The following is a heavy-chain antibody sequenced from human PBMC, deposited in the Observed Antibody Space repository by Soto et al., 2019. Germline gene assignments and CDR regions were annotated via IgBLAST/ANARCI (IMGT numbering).Heavy chain of an antibody. CDR2: IIPILGLA. D-gene: IGHD2-15*01. Sequence: QVQLVQSGAEVKKPGSSVKVSCKASGGTFSSFSISWVRQAPGQRLEWMGRIIPILGLANYEQKFQGRVTITADKSKSTVYMDLSSLRSEDTAVYYCASPMNCSGGSCYFSYFDFWGQGTLVTVSS. J-gene: IGHJ4*02. CDR1: GGTFSSFS. V-gene: IGHV1-69*02. CDR3: ASPMNCSGGSCYFSYFDF.